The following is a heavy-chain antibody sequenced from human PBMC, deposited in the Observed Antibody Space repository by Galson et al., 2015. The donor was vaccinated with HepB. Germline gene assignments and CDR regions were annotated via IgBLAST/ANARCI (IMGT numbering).Heavy chain of an antibody. CDR1: GFTFSSYA. V-gene: IGHV3-23*01. CDR3: VKDVTDLYGDSALFDY. D-gene: IGHD4-17*01. CDR2: ISGSGGST. J-gene: IGHJ4*02. Sequence: SLRLSCAASGFTFSSYAMSWVRQAPGKGLEWVSAISGSGGSTYYADSVKGRFTISRDNSKNTLYLQMNSLRAEDTAVYYCVKDVTDLYGDSALFDYWGQGTLVTVSS.